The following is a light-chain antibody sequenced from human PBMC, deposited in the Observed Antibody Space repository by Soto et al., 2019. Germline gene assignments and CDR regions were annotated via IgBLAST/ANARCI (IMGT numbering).Light chain of an antibody. J-gene: IGKJ4*01. CDR1: QSVSSNY. Sequence: EVVLTQSPGTLSLSPGERATLSCRASQSVSSNYLAWYQQKPGRAPRLLIFGAFFRATGIPDRFSGSASGTDFTLTISGLEPEDFAVYYCQPYDTAPLTFGGGTRVEI. V-gene: IGKV3-20*01. CDR3: QPYDTAPLT. CDR2: GAF.